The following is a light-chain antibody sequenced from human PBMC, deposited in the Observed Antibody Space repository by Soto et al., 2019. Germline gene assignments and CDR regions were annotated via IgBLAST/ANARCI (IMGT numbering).Light chain of an antibody. CDR1: SSDIGDYNY. CDR3: SSYAGSSNFWV. J-gene: IGLJ2*01. Sequence: QSALTQPPSASGSPGQSVTISCTGTSSDIGDYNYVSWYQQHPGKAPKLIISEVSKRPSGVPDRFSGSKSGNTASLTVSGLQAEDEADYYCSSYAGSSNFWVFGGGTELTVL. V-gene: IGLV2-8*01. CDR2: EVS.